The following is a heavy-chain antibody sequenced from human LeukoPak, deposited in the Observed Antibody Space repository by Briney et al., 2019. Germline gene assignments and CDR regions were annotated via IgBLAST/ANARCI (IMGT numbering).Heavy chain of an antibody. D-gene: IGHD2-15*01. Sequence: STYYADSVKGRFTISRDNSKNTLYLQMNSLRAEDTAVYYCAKDPRGCSGGSCYSSSFGYWGQGTLVTVSS. CDR2: ST. CDR3: AKDPRGCSGGSCYSSSFGY. V-gene: IGHV3-23*01. J-gene: IGHJ4*02.